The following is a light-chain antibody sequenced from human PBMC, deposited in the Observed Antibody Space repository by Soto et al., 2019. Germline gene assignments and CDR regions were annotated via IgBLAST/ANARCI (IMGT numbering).Light chain of an antibody. V-gene: IGLV1-40*01. Sequence: QSALTQPPSVSGAPGQRVNISCTGSSSNIGAGSDVHWYQQLPGTAPKLLIYGNGNRPSGVPDRFSGSKSGTSASLAITGLQAEDEADYYCQSYDSSLSAPYVFGTGTQVTVL. CDR3: QSYDSSLSAPYV. CDR2: GNG. J-gene: IGLJ1*01. CDR1: SSNIGAGSD.